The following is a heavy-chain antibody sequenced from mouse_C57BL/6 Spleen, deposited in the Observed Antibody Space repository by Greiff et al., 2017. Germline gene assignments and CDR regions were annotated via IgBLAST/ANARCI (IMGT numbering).Heavy chain of an antibody. J-gene: IGHJ2*01. V-gene: IGHV1-69*01. Sequence: QVQLQQPGAELVMPGASVKLSCKASGYTFTSYWMHWVKQRPGQGLEWIGEIDPSASYTNSNQKFKGKATLTVDKSSSTADMQLSSLTSEDYAVYYCARPQRDYFDYWGQGTTLTVSS. CDR2: IDPSASYT. CDR1: GYTFTSYW. CDR3: ARPQRDYFDY. D-gene: IGHD6-1*01.